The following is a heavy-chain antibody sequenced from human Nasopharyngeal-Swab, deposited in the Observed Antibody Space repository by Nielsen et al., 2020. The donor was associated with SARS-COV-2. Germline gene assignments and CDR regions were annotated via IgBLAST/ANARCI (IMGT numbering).Heavy chain of an antibody. CDR3: ARDRQDSSGYEPFDY. V-gene: IGHV1-18*03. J-gene: IGHJ4*02. CDR1: VYTFTSYG. D-gene: IGHD3-22*01. Sequence: ASVKVSCKASVYTFTSYGISWVRQAPGQGLEWMGWISAYNGNTNYAQKLQGRVTMTTDTSTSTAYMELRSLRSDDMAVYYCARDRQDSSGYEPFDYWGQGTLVTVSS. CDR2: ISAYNGNT.